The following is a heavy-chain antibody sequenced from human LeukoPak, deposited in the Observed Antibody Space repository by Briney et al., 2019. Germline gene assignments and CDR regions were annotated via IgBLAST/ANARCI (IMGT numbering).Heavy chain of an antibody. J-gene: IGHJ4*01. Sequence: GGSLRLSCAASRFTFSSYWMHWVRQAPGKGLMWVSRINSDGSSTNYADSVKGRFTISRDNAKNTLYLQMNSLRAEDTAMYYCARAVYYSNYLGYWGQGTLVTVSS. CDR1: RFTFSSYW. CDR3: ARAVYYSNYLGY. V-gene: IGHV3-74*01. CDR2: INSDGSST. D-gene: IGHD3-10*01.